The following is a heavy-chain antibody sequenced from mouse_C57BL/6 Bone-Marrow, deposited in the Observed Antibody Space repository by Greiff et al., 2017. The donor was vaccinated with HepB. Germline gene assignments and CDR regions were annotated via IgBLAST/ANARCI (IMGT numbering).Heavy chain of an antibody. CDR3: TRIYSNYVGAWFAY. Sequence: VQGVESGAELVRPGASVTLSCKASGYTFTDYEMHWVKQTPVHGLEWIGAIDPETGGTAYNQKFKGKAILTADKSSSTAYMELRSLTSEDSAVYYCTRIYSNYVGAWFAYWGQGTLVTVSA. CDR2: IDPETGGT. CDR1: GYTFTDYE. D-gene: IGHD2-5*01. J-gene: IGHJ3*01. V-gene: IGHV1-15*01.